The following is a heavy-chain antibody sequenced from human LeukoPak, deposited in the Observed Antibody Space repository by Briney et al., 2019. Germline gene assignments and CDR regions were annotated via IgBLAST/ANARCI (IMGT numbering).Heavy chain of an antibody. Sequence: SETLSPTCTVSGGSVNSGYYWSWIRQSPGKGLEWIGYIYDSGTTNYNPSLKSRVTVSADMSRNLFSLKLTSVGAADTAVYYCARDSSLRYFDYWGQGTLVTVSS. J-gene: IGHJ4*02. CDR1: GGSVNSGYY. D-gene: IGHD3-9*01. CDR2: IYDSGTT. V-gene: IGHV4-61*01. CDR3: ARDSSLRYFDY.